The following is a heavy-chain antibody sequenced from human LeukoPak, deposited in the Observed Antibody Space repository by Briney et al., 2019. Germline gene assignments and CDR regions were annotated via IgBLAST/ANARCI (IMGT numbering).Heavy chain of an antibody. J-gene: IGHJ3*02. Sequence: PSQTLSLTCAVSGGSISSGGYSWSWIRQPPGKGLEWIGHTYHGGSTYYNPSLKGRVTISVDRSNNQFSLKLSSVTAADTAAYYCVRDTGDSGNQGSAFDIWGQGTMVTVSS. D-gene: IGHD2-21*01. V-gene: IGHV4-30-2*01. CDR2: TYHGGST. CDR3: VRDTGDSGNQGSAFDI. CDR1: GGSISSGGYS.